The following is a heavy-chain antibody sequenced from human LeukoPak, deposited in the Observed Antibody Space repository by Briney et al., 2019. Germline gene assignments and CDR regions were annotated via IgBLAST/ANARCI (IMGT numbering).Heavy chain of an antibody. CDR3: AKGGQWLALSY. D-gene: IGHD6-19*01. V-gene: IGHV3-23*01. Sequence: GGSLRLSCAASGFTFSNDWMNWVRQAPGKGLGWVSSISDSGGSAYYADSVKGRFTISRDNSKNTLYLQMNSLRGEDTAVYYCAKGGQWLALSYWGQGTLVTVSS. J-gene: IGHJ4*02. CDR2: ISDSGGSA. CDR1: GFTFSNDW.